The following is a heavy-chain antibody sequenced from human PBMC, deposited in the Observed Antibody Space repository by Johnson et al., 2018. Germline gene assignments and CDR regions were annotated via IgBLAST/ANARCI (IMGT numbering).Heavy chain of an antibody. Sequence: VQLQESGGGLLQPGGSLRLSCAASGFTFSSYSMNWVRQAPGKGLEWVSYISSSSSTIYYADSVKGRFTISRDNSTNTLYLQMNSLRAEDTAVYYCARARMPYGDYLEYFQHGGQGTLVTVSS. CDR3: ARARMPYGDYLEYFQH. J-gene: IGHJ1*01. D-gene: IGHD4-17*01. CDR1: GFTFSSYS. CDR2: ISSSSSTI. V-gene: IGHV3-48*01.